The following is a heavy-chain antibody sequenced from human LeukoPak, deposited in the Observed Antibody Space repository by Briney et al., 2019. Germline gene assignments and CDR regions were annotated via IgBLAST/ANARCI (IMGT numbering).Heavy chain of an antibody. CDR1: GGSISSYY. V-gene: IGHV4-59*01. CDR2: IYYSGSA. CDR3: AREPYCSSTSCPYWYFDL. D-gene: IGHD2-2*01. J-gene: IGHJ2*01. Sequence: SETLSLTCTVSGGSISSYYWSWIRQPPGKGLEWIGYIYYSGSANYNPSLKSRVTISVDTSKNQFSLKLSSVTAADTAVYYCAREPYCSSTSCPYWYFDLWGRGTLVTVSS.